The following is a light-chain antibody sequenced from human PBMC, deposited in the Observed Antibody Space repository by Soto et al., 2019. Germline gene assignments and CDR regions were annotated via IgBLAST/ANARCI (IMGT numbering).Light chain of an antibody. CDR3: SSYTITATL. Sequence: QAVVTQPASVSGSPGQSITISCTGSSNDVGLYNYVSWYQQHPGKAPKLVISDVTNRPSGVSDRFSGSKSGNTAFLTISGLQAEDEADYYCSSYTITATLFGRGTKLTVL. V-gene: IGLV2-14*03. CDR2: DVT. J-gene: IGLJ2*01. CDR1: SNDVGLYNY.